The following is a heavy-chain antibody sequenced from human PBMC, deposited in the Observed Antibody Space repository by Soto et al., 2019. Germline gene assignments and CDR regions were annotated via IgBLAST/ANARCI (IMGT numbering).Heavy chain of an antibody. V-gene: IGHV1-8*01. CDR1: GYTFTSYD. D-gene: IGHD2-2*01. CDR2: MNPNSGNT. Sequence: QVQLVQSGAEVKKPGASVKVSCKASGYTFTSYDINWVRQATGQGLEWMGWMNPNSGNTGHAQKFQGRVTMTRNTSLSTAYMELSSLRSEDTAVYYCARGEYCSITSCYPSNWFDPWGQGTLVTVSS. CDR3: ARGEYCSITSCYPSNWFDP. J-gene: IGHJ5*02.